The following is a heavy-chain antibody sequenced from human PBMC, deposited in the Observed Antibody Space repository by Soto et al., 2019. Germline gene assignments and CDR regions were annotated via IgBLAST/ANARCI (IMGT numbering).Heavy chain of an antibody. CDR3: AAGGGLPRYY. CDR2: IYHSWST. V-gene: IGHV4-30-2*01. Sequence: QLQLQESGSGLVKPSQTLSLTCAVSGGSISSGGYSWSWIRQPPGKGLEWIGYIYHSWSTYYNPSLKSRVTISVDTSKNQFSLKLSSVTAADTAVYYCAAGGGLPRYYWGQGTLVTVSS. CDR1: GGSISSGGYS. J-gene: IGHJ4*02. D-gene: IGHD1-26*01.